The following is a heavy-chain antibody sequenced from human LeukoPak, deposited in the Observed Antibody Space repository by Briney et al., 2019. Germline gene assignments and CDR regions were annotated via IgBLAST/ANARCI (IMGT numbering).Heavy chain of an antibody. CDR1: GGTFISYA. V-gene: IGHV1-69*05. CDR3: AKHLWKYSSSSFDY. D-gene: IGHD6-6*01. J-gene: IGHJ4*02. Sequence: ASVKVSFKASGGTFISYAISWVRQAPGKGLEWMGGIIPIFGTANYAQKFQGRVTITTDESTSTAYMELSSLRAEDTAVYYCAKHLWKYSSSSFDYWGQGTLVTVSS. CDR2: IIPIFGTA.